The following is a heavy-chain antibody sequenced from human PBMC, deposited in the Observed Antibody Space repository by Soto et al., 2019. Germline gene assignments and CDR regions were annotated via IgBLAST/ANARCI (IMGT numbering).Heavy chain of an antibody. D-gene: IGHD3-10*01. V-gene: IGHV1-69*01. CDR3: ARAGGAMVRGVIRPYNWFDP. Sequence: QVQLVQSGAEVKKPGSSVKVSCKASGGTFSSYAISWVRQAPGQGLEWMGGIIPIFGTANYAQKFQGRVTITADESTSTAYMELSSLRCEDTAVYYCARAGGAMVRGVIRPYNWFDPWGQGTLVTVSS. J-gene: IGHJ5*02. CDR1: GGTFSSYA. CDR2: IIPIFGTA.